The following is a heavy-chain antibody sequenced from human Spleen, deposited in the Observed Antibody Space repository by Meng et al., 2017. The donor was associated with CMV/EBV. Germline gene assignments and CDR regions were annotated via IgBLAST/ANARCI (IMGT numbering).Heavy chain of an antibody. D-gene: IGHD1-26*01. CDR2: ISGSGGRGGI. J-gene: IGHJ3*02. CDR1: GFTFSNYA. Sequence: GESLKISCTASGFTFSNYAMNWVRQAAGKGLEWVSGISGSGGRGGIKYRDSVKGRFTISRDNSKNTLYLQMDSLRIDDTGVYYCAKDLRYELLQGDAFDSWGQGPVVTVSS. V-gene: IGHV3-23*01. CDR3: AKDLRYELLQGDAFDS.